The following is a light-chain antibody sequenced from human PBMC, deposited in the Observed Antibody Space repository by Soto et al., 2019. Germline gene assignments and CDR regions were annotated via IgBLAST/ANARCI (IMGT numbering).Light chain of an antibody. J-gene: IGKJ1*01. Sequence: IPMTQSPSHRPAYLWEQVPSPFRASQSISNKLAGWHQKPARAPHLLINDGATLKSGVPPRLIGSGSWTEFFPTTISRLQDDFAAVYYRQQNSCSGTFGQGTKVDIK. CDR3: RQQNSCSGT. V-gene: IGKV1-5*01. CDR1: QSISNK. CDR2: DGA.